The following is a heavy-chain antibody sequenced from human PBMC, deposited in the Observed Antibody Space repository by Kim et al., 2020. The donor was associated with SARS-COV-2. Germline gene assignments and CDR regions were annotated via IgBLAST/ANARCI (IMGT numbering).Heavy chain of an antibody. Sequence: GGSLRLSCAASGFTFSSYSMNWVRQAPGKGLEWVSSISSSSSYIYYADSVKGRFTISRDNAKNSLYLQMNSLRAEDTAVYYCARSVGARGIDYWGQGTLGTVSS. J-gene: IGHJ4*02. CDR2: ISSSSSYI. CDR1: GFTFSSYS. V-gene: IGHV3-21*01. D-gene: IGHD1-26*01. CDR3: ARSVGARGIDY.